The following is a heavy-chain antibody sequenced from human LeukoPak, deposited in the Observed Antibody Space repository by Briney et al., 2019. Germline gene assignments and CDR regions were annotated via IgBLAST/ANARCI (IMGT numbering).Heavy chain of an antibody. CDR2: ISGSGGST. D-gene: IGHD3-22*01. Sequence: PGGSLGLSCAASGFTFSSYAMSWVRQAPGKGLEWVSAISGSGGSTYYADSVKGRFTISRDNSKNTLYLQMNSLRAEDTAVYYCAKIPHSDYYDSSGYSEDYWGQGTLVTVSS. V-gene: IGHV3-23*01. J-gene: IGHJ4*02. CDR3: AKIPHSDYYDSSGYSEDY. CDR1: GFTFSSYA.